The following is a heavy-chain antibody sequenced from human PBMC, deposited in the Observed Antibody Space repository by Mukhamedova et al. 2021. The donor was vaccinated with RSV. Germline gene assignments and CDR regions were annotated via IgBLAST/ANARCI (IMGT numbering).Heavy chain of an antibody. Sequence: GLEWVSSIDTAGDTYYAGSVKGRFTISRENAKNSFYLQMNSLRDGDTAIYYCTRGPCSTTSCYTRLDAFDIWGQGTMVPVSS. J-gene: IGHJ3*02. CDR2: IDTAGDT. D-gene: IGHD2-2*02. V-gene: IGHV3-13*04. CDR3: TRGPCSTTSCYTRLDAFDI.